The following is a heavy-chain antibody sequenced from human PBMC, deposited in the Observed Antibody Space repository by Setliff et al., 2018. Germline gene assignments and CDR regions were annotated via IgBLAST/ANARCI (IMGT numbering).Heavy chain of an antibody. CDR2: ISHSGST. CDR3: ARLPRTVTHFDY. Sequence: SETLSLTCAVYGGSFDVYFWSWIRQPPGKGLEWIGEISHSGSTNYNPSLQSRVSISVXXXXXXXXXXXXXXXXXXXXVYFCARLPRTVTHFDYWGQGALVTVSS. V-gene: IGHV4-34*01. J-gene: IGHJ4*02. D-gene: IGHD4-17*01. CDR1: GGSFDVYF.